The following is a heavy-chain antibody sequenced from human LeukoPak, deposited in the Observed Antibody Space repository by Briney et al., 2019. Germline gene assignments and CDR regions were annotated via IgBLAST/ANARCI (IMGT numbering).Heavy chain of an antibody. Sequence: PGGSLRLSCAASGFTFSSDAMHWVRQTPGKGLEWVAVISYDGNEKYQVDSVKGRFTISRDNSKNTLYLQMNSLRVEDTAVYYCAKDFYYYDSSGYYPYYYYYYMDVWGKGTTVTVSS. J-gene: IGHJ6*03. V-gene: IGHV3-30-3*01. CDR1: GFTFSSDA. CDR2: ISYDGNEK. CDR3: AKDFYYYDSSGYYPYYYYYYMDV. D-gene: IGHD3-22*01.